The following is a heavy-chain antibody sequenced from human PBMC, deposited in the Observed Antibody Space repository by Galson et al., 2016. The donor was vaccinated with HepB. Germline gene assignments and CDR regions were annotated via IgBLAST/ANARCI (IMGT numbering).Heavy chain of an antibody. D-gene: IGHD2-2*01. CDR3: ARAVEDAFDI. J-gene: IGHJ3*02. CDR1: GFTFRNYG. V-gene: IGHV3-48*02. Sequence: SLRLSCAASGFTFRNYGMNWVRQAPGKGLEWVSYISTSSWSIYYADSVKGRFTISRDNAKDSLYLQMNSLRDEDTAVYYCARAVEDAFDIWGQGTTVTVSS. CDR2: ISTSSWSI.